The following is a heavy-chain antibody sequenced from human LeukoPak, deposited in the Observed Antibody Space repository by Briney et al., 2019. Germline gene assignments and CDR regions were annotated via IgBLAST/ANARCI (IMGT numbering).Heavy chain of an antibody. D-gene: IGHD7-27*01. CDR1: GFTFSSYT. CDR3: ATDGGLWVSAHWGDS. CDR2: ITTGDGNT. Sequence: GGSLRLSCTASGFTFSSYTMTWVRQAPGKGLKWVSTITTGDGNTYYADSVKGRFTVSRDDSQNTLYLQMNSLRAEDTAVYYCATDGGLWVSAHWGDSWGRGTLVTVSS. V-gene: IGHV3-23*01. J-gene: IGHJ4*02.